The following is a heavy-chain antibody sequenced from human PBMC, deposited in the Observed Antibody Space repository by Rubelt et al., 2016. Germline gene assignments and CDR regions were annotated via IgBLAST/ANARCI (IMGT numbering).Heavy chain of an antibody. J-gene: IGHJ3*01. CDR3: ASSRFSDLFRAFDV. CDR2: ITHRGST. CDR1: GGSFSISY. D-gene: IGHD2-21*01. V-gene: IGHV4-34*01. Sequence: QVQLQQWGAGLLKPSETLSLTCAAHGGSFSISYWSWIRHPPGKGPEWLGEITHRGSTNYNPSLKSRVTMSVDPSKNQFALRLNSVTAADTAVYYCASSRFSDLFRAFDVWGQGTMVTVSS.